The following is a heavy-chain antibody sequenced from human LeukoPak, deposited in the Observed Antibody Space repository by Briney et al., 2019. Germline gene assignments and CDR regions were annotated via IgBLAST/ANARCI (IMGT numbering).Heavy chain of an antibody. Sequence: PGASLQISCKASGYTFIIYWIGWVRQMPGKGLEWMGIIYPGDSDTSYSPSFQGQVTISVDKSISTAYLQWCSLKASDTAMYYCARHLGTYSSSGFQHWGQGTLVTVSS. J-gene: IGHJ1*01. V-gene: IGHV5-51*01. D-gene: IGHD6-13*01. CDR1: GYTFIIYW. CDR3: ARHLGTYSSSGFQH. CDR2: IYPGDSDT.